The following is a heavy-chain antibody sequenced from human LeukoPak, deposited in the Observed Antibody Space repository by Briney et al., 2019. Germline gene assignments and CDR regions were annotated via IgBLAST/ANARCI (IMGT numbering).Heavy chain of an antibody. CDR2: INPNSGGT. CDR3: ARGAEFDY. Sequence: ASVKVSCKASGYTFTGYYIHWVRQAPGPELEWMGCINPNSGGTNYAQKFQGRVTMTRDTSISTAYMELSRLTSDDTAVYYCARGAEFDYWGQGTLVTVSS. CDR1: GYTFTGYY. V-gene: IGHV1-2*02. J-gene: IGHJ4*02.